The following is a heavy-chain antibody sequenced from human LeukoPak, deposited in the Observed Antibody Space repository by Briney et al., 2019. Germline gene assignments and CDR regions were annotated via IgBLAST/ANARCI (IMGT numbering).Heavy chain of an antibody. CDR3: ARGPYEGDYFDY. D-gene: IGHD3-3*01. CDR2: ISTTSLNT. Sequence: PGGSLRLSCAASGFTFSSYAMNWVRQAPGKGLQWVSVISTTSLNTYYADSVKGRFTISRDNSKTSLFLQMNSLRDKDTAVYYCARGPYEGDYFDYWGQGTLVTVSS. V-gene: IGHV3-23*01. CDR1: GFTFSSYA. J-gene: IGHJ4*02.